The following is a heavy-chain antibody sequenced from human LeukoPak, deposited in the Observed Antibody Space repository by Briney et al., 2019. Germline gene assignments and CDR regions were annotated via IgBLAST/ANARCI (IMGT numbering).Heavy chain of an antibody. CDR1: GGPISNYY. CDR2: ISYSGGT. V-gene: IGHV4-59*08. Sequence: KPSETLSLTCTVSGGPISNYYWNWIRQPPGKGLEWVGHISYSGGTKYNPSLQSRVTISIDTSKNQFSLNLSSVTAADTAVYYCARRVIMSAAGVPDTWLDPWGQGILVTVSS. J-gene: IGHJ5*02. D-gene: IGHD2-8*01. CDR3: ARRVIMSAAGVPDTWLDP.